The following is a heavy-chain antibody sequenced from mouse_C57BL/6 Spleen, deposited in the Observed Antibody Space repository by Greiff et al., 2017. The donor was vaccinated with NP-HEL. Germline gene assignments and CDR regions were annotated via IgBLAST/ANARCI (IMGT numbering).Heavy chain of an antibody. V-gene: IGHV1-69*01. D-gene: IGHD1-1*01. CDR2: IDPSDSYT. J-gene: IGHJ1*03. Sequence: QVQLQQSGAELVMPGASVKLSCKASGYTFTSYWMHWVKQRPGQGLEWIGEIDPSDSYTNYNQKFKGKSTLTVDKSSSTAYMQLSSLTSEDSAVYYCAREGIYYGSRGGYFDVWGTGTTVTVSS. CDR1: GYTFTSYW. CDR3: AREGIYYGSRGGYFDV.